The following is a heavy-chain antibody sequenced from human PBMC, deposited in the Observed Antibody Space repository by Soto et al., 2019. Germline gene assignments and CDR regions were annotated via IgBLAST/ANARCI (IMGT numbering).Heavy chain of an antibody. J-gene: IGHJ5*02. Sequence: LALPATFSVGSISSGGYYWSWIRQHPGKGLEWIGYIYDSGSSYYNPSLKSRVTMSVDTSKNQFSLNLSSVTAADTAVYYCERGAAALTGFWSGYYSFDPWGQGTLVTVYS. CDR2: IYDSGSS. V-gene: IGHV4-31*03. CDR3: ERGAAALTGFWSGYYSFDP. CDR1: VGSISSGGYY. D-gene: IGHD3-3*01.